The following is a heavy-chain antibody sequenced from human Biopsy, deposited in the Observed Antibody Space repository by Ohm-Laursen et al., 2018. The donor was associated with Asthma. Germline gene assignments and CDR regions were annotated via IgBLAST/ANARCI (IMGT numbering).Heavy chain of an antibody. CDR2: IKHDGTEK. J-gene: IGHJ1*01. V-gene: IGHV3-7*01. CDR3: ARTFHFWSPYHAEHYQL. CDR1: GFTFGDYW. Sequence: GSLRLSCAASGFTFGDYWMSWVRQVPGKGLEWVAYIKHDGTEKNHVDSLKGRFTISRDNAKNSLYLQMNSLRAEDTAVYYCARTFHFWSPYHAEHYQLWGQGTLVTVPS. D-gene: IGHD3-3*02.